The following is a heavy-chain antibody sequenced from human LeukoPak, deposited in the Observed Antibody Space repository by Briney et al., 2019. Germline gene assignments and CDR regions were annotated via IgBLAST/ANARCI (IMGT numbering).Heavy chain of an antibody. CDR1: GGSISSYY. Sequence: SETLSLTCTVSGGSISSYYWSWIRQPQGKGLEWIGYIYYSGSTNYNPSLKSRVTISVDTSKNQFSLKLSSVTAADTAVYYCGRVRYYDSSGYFGMGMRGWFDPWGQGTLVTVSS. D-gene: IGHD3-22*01. CDR3: GRVRYYDSSGYFGMGMRGWFDP. J-gene: IGHJ5*02. V-gene: IGHV4-59*01. CDR2: IYYSGST.